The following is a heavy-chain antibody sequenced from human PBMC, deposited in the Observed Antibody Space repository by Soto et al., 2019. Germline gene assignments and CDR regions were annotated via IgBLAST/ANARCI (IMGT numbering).Heavy chain of an antibody. CDR3: ARARGDYYDSSGYFFDY. CDR1: GGSISSGGYS. V-gene: IGHV4-30-2*01. D-gene: IGHD3-22*01. Sequence: LSLTCAVSGGSISSGGYSWSWIRQPPGKGLEWIGYIYHSGSTYYNPSLKSRVTISVDRSKNQFSLKLSSVTAADTAVYYCARARGDYYDSSGYFFDYWGQGTLVTVSS. CDR2: IYHSGST. J-gene: IGHJ4*02.